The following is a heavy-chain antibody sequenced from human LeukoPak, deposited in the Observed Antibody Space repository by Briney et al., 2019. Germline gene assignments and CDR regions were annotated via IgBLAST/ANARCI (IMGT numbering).Heavy chain of an antibody. D-gene: IGHD3-22*01. CDR2: INHSGST. V-gene: IGHV4-34*01. CDR1: GGSFSGYY. Sequence: PSETLSLTCAVYGGSFSGYYWSWIRQPPGKGLEWIGEINHSGSTNCNPSLKSRVTISVDTSKNQFSLKLSSVTAADTAVYYCARLPYYYDISGYAFDIWGQGTMVTVSS. J-gene: IGHJ3*02. CDR3: ARLPYYYDISGYAFDI.